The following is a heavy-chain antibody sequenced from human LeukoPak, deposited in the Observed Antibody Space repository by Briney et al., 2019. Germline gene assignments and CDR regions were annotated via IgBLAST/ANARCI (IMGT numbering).Heavy chain of an antibody. V-gene: IGHV1-58*01. CDR2: IVVGSGNT. J-gene: IGHJ5*02. D-gene: IGHD3-22*01. CDR1: GFTFTSSA. CDR3: ARDPNYCDSSGYYYVRANWFDP. Sequence: SVKVSRKASGFTFTSSAVQWVRQARGQRLEWIGWIVVGSGNTNYAQKFQERVTITRDMSTNTAYMELRSLRSDDTAVYYCARDPNYCDSSGYYYVRANWFDPWGQGTLVTVSS.